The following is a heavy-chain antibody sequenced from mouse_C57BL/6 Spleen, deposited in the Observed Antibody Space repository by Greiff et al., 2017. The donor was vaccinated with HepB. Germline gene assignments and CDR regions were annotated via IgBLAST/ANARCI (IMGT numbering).Heavy chain of an antibody. V-gene: IGHV5-4*01. D-gene: IGHD1-1*01. Sequence: DVKLVESGGGLVKPGGSLKLSCAASGFTFSSYAMSWVRQTPEKRLEWVATISDGGSYTYYPDNVKGRFTISRDNAKNNLYLQMSHLKSEDTAMYYCARDEEGLRGAMDYWGQGTSVTVSS. CDR2: ISDGGSYT. J-gene: IGHJ4*01. CDR1: GFTFSSYA. CDR3: ARDEEGLRGAMDY.